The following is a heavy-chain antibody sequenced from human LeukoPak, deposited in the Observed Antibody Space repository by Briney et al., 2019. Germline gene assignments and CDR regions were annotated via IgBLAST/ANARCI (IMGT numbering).Heavy chain of an antibody. Sequence: ASVKVSCKTSGYSFTGHFLHWLRQAPGQGLEWMGWIKPDNGVTFYAQKLQGRFTMSRDMSMSTVYMDLSSLTSDDTATYYCARDHDYGADYWGQGTLVIVS. D-gene: IGHD4/OR15-4a*01. CDR3: ARDHDYGADY. J-gene: IGHJ4*02. V-gene: IGHV1-2*02. CDR1: GYSFTGHF. CDR2: IKPDNGVT.